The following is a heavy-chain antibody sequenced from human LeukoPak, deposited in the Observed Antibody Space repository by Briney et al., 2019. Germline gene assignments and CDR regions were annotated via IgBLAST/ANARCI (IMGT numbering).Heavy chain of an antibody. CDR2: INPNSGGT. Sequence: ASVKVSCKASGYNFTGYYLHWVRQAPGQGLEWMGWINPNSGGTNYAQKFQGRVTMTRDTSISTAYMELSRLRSDDTAVYYCARPVSSGITPSHAFDIWGQGTMVTVSS. V-gene: IGHV1-2*02. D-gene: IGHD1-14*01. J-gene: IGHJ3*02. CDR3: ARPVSSGITPSHAFDI. CDR1: GYNFTGYY.